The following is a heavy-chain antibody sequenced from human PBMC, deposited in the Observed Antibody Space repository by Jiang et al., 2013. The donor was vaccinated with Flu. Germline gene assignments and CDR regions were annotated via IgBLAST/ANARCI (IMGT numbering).Heavy chain of an antibody. J-gene: IGHJ6*03. Sequence: GPGLVKPSGTLSLTRAVSGGSISSSNWWSWVRQPPGKGLEWIGEIYHSGSTNYNPSLKSRVTISVDKSKNQFSLKLSSVTAADTAVYYCAREGIAVAGTSSDYYYYMDVWGKGTTVTVSS. D-gene: IGHD6-19*01. CDR3: AREGIAVAGTSSDYYYYMDV. V-gene: IGHV4-4*02. CDR2: IYHSGST. CDR1: GGSISSSNW.